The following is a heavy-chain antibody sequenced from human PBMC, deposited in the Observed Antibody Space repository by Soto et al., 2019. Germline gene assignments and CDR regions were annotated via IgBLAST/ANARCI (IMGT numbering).Heavy chain of an antibody. Sequence: GGSLRLSCAASGFTFSSYGMHWVRQAPGKGLEWVAVIWYDGSNKYYADSVKGRVTMTSDTSTSTIYIELSSLRSEDTAVFYCARIYGTYYDILTGLWGGHFDYWGQGTQVTVSS. CDR1: GFTFSSYG. CDR2: IWYDGSNK. J-gene: IGHJ4*02. V-gene: IGHV3-33*01. CDR3: ARIYGTYYDILTGLWGGHFDY. D-gene: IGHD3-9*01.